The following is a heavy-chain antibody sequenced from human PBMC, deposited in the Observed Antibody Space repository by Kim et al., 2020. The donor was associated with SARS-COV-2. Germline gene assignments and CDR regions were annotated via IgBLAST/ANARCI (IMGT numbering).Heavy chain of an antibody. CDR1: GVSVSSDTYY. J-gene: IGHJ3*01. Sequence: SETLSLTCTVSGVSVSSDTYYWSWIRQPPGKGPEWIGYVYKRGSRNYRPSLRSRVTISMDTSKNQFSLKLNSVIAADTAVYYCVRGGGEDAFDVWGQGTMVTVSS. V-gene: IGHV4-61*01. CDR2: VYKRGSR. CDR3: VRGGGEDAFDV.